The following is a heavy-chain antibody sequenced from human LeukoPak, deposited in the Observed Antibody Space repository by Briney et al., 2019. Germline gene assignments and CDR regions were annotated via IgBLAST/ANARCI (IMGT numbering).Heavy chain of an antibody. CDR1: GYTFTGYY. Sequence: GASVKVSCKASGYTFTGYYVCWVRQAPGQGLEWMGRINPDSGGTNYAQKFQGRVTMTRDTSISTAYMELSRLRSDDTAVYYCATDNYGKDYWGQGTLVTVSS. CDR2: INPDSGGT. D-gene: IGHD5-18*01. V-gene: IGHV1-2*06. J-gene: IGHJ4*02. CDR3: ATDNYGKDY.